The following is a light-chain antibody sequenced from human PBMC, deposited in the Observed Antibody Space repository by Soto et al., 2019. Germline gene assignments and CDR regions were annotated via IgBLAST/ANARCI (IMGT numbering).Light chain of an antibody. J-gene: IGKJ2*01. CDR1: QSVGSN. V-gene: IGKV3-15*01. CDR3: QQYYKWPSYT. CDR2: DAS. Sequence: EIVMTQSPLTLSASPGERAIFSCRASQSVGSNIAWYQQKPGQSPRLLVYDASTSATAVPARFSGSGSGTEFTRPNNTLQPEDFAVYYGQQYYKWPSYTFGQGTKVDI.